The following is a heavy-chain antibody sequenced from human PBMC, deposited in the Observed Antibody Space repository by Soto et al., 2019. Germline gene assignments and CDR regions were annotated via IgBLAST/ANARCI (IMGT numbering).Heavy chain of an antibody. J-gene: IGHJ6*03. D-gene: IGHD3-9*01. CDR1: GGSISSGGYY. Sequence: PSETLSLTCTVSGGSISSGGYYWSWIRQHPGKGLEWIGYIYYSGSTYYNPSLKSRVTISVDTSKNQFSLKLSSVTAADTAVYYCARAGYYDILNGYSEGPYYYYMDVWGKGTTVTVS. V-gene: IGHV4-31*03. CDR3: ARAGYYDILNGYSEGPYYYYMDV. CDR2: IYYSGST.